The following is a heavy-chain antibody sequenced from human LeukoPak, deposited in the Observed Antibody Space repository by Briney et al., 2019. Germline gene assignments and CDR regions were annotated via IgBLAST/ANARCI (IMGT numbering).Heavy chain of an antibody. V-gene: IGHV4-34*01. D-gene: IGHD3-16*02. J-gene: IGHJ5*02. CDR1: GGSFSGYY. CDR2: INHSGST. CDR3: ARGNASYDYVWGSYRKMNWFDP. Sequence: SETLSLTCAVYGGSFSGYYWSWIRQPPGKGLEWIGEINHSGSTNYNPSLKSRVTISVDTSKNQFSLKLSSVTAADTAVYYCARGNASYDYVWGSYRKMNWFDPWGQGTLVTVSS.